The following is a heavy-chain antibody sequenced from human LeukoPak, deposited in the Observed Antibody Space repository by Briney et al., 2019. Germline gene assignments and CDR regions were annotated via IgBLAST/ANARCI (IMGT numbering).Heavy chain of an antibody. V-gene: IGHV3-23*01. CDR1: GFTFRNYA. D-gene: IGHD4/OR15-4a*01. J-gene: IGHJ4*02. Sequence: GGSLRLPCVMSGFTFRNYAMNWVRQAPGKGLEWISDISTGSDSTYHIESVRGRFTISRDNSKNTLYLQMSSLRLDDTAVYYCASGLYGGVFDNWGQGTLVTVSS. CDR3: ASGLYGGVFDN. CDR2: ISTGSDST.